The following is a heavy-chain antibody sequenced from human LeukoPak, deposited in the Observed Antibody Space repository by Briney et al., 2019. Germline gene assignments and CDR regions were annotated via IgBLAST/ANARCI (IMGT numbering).Heavy chain of an antibody. CDR3: ARGYCSGGSCQEAHFDY. J-gene: IGHJ4*02. D-gene: IGHD2-15*01. V-gene: IGHV1-69*13. CDR2: IIPIFGTA. Sequence: SVKVSCKASGGTFISYVISWVRQAPGQGLEWMGGIIPIFGTANYAQKFQGRVTITADESTSTAYMELSSLRSEDTAVYYCARGYCSGGSCQEAHFDYWGQGTLVTVSS. CDR1: GGTFISYV.